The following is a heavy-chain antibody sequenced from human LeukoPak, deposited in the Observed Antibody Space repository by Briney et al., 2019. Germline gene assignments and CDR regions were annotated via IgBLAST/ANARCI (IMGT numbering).Heavy chain of an antibody. CDR1: GFTFSNYW. D-gene: IGHD4-11*01. J-gene: IGHJ4*02. CDR3: ARSNQADDY. V-gene: IGHV3-74*01. Sequence: PGGSLRLSCAVSGFTFSNYWMHWVRQVPGKGLVWVSRINPGGSSTTYADSVKGRFTISRDNAKNTLYLQMNSLRAEDTAVYYCARSNQADDYWGQGTLVTVSS. CDR2: INPGGSST.